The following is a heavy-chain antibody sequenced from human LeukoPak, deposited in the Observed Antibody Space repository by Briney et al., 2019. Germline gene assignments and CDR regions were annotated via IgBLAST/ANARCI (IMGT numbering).Heavy chain of an antibody. CDR2: INPNSGGT. D-gene: IGHD3-22*01. CDR1: GYTFTGYY. V-gene: IGHV1-2*02. Sequence: ASVKVSCKASGYTFTGYYMHWVRQAPGQGLEWMGWINPNSGGTNYAQKFQGRVTMTRDTSISTAYMELSRLRSDDTAVYYCARESVNYDSSGYHFDYWGQGTLVTVSS. CDR3: ARESVNYDSSGYHFDY. J-gene: IGHJ4*02.